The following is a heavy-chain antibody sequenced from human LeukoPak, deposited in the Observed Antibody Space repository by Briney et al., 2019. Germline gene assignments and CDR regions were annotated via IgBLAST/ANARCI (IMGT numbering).Heavy chain of an antibody. CDR3: ARALTRYSSAWYGY. D-gene: IGHD6-19*01. J-gene: IGHJ4*02. Sequence: ASVRVSCKTPRFTFKDYYIHWVRPAPGQGLERMGWLNPYSGGRDYAQKFQARVTLTRDTSITTAYMDLRSLTSDDTALYYCARALTRYSSAWYGYWGQGTLVTVSS. CDR1: RFTFKDYY. V-gene: IGHV1-2*02. CDR2: LNPYSGGR.